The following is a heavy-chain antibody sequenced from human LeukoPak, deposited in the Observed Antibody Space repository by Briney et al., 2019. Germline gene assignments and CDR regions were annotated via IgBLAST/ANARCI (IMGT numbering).Heavy chain of an antibody. CDR3: AGYGNYWDWYFDL. Sequence: SETLSLTCTVSGGSIGSYYWSWLRQPPGKGLEWIGYIHYSGSTNHNPSLKSRVTISIDTSKNQISLRLTSVTAADTAVYYCAGYGNYWDWYFDLWGRGTLVTVSS. J-gene: IGHJ2*01. CDR1: GGSIGSYY. D-gene: IGHD4-11*01. CDR2: IHYSGST. V-gene: IGHV4-59*01.